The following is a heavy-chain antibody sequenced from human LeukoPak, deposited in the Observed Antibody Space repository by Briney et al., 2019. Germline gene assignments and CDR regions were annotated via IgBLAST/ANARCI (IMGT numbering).Heavy chain of an antibody. Sequence: PSETLSLTCAVSGYSISSGYYWGWIRQPPGKGLEWIGSIYHSGSTYYNPSLKSRVTISVDTSKNQFSLKLSSVTAADTAVYYCARVSLWFGELACDYWGQGTLVTVSS. J-gene: IGHJ4*02. CDR2: IYHSGST. V-gene: IGHV4-38-2*01. CDR1: GYSISSGYY. CDR3: ARVSLWFGELACDY. D-gene: IGHD3-10*01.